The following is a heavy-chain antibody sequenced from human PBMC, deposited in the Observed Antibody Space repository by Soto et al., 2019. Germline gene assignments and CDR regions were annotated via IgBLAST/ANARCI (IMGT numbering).Heavy chain of an antibody. V-gene: IGHV3-74*03. CDR3: ARDHFESNSPYYFDH. Sequence: GGSLRLSCAASGFTFSTYWMHWVRQAPGKGLVWVSHINSDGSKTKYADSVKGRFTVSRDNAKNTLFLQMSSLRAEDTAVYYCARDHFESNSPYYFDHWGQVTLVTVSS. J-gene: IGHJ4*02. CDR2: INSDGSKT. CDR1: GFTFSTYW. D-gene: IGHD3-9*01.